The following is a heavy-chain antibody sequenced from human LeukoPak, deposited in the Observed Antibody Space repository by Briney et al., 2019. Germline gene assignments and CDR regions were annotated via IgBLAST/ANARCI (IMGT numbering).Heavy chain of an antibody. V-gene: IGHV3-23*01. CDR3: ARELRFLEWLLGWFDP. D-gene: IGHD3-3*01. CDR1: GFTFSSYG. Sequence: PGGSLRLSCAASGFTFSSYGMSWVRQAPGKGLEWVSAISGSGGSTYYADSVKGRFTISRDNAKNSLYLQMNSLRAEDTAVYYCARELRFLEWLLGWFDPWGQGTLVTVSS. CDR2: ISGSGGST. J-gene: IGHJ5*02.